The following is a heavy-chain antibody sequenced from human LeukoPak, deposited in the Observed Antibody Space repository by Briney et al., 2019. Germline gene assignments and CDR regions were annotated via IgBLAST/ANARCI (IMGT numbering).Heavy chain of an antibody. CDR3: AKGVVGAIYFDY. D-gene: IGHD1-26*01. V-gene: IGHV3-23*01. CDR1: GFTFSSYG. J-gene: IGHJ4*02. CDR2: ISGSGGST. Sequence: QSGGSLRLSCAAPGFTFSSYGMSWVRQAPGKGLEWVSTISGSGGSTYYADSVKGRFTISRDNSKNTLYLQMNSLRAEGTAVYYCAKGVVGAIYFDYWGQGTLVTVSS.